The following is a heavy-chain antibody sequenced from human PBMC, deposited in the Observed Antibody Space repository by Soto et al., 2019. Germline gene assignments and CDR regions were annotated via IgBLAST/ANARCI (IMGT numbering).Heavy chain of an antibody. D-gene: IGHD1-26*01. CDR1: GGSVSSYQ. J-gene: IGHJ4*02. CDR3: ARDGVGPFDY. V-gene: IGHV4-59*02. Sequence: SENLSLTCTISGGSVSSYQWSWIRQPPGKGLEWIGLTSYSGNTVYNPSLKSRVAFSVDTSKNHFSLTLTSVTAADTAVYYCARDGVGPFDYWGQGTLVTVSS. CDR2: TSYSGNT.